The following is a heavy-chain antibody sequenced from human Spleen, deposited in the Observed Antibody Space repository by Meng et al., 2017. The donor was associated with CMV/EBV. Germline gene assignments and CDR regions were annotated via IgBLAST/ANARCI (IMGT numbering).Heavy chain of an antibody. Sequence: LRLSCGGSGFTFSAYSRNWVGQGPGKGVEWVSSISGTSSYIYYAESVRGRFTITRDNAMNSLYLQMNSLRAEDTAVYYCARVPGDYWGQGTLVTVSS. CDR3: ARVPGDY. J-gene: IGHJ4*02. V-gene: IGHV3-21*01. CDR2: ISGTSSYI. CDR1: GFTFSAYS.